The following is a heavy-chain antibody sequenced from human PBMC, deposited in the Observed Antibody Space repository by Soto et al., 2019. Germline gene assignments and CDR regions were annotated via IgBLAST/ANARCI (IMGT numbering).Heavy chain of an antibody. Sequence: GGSLRLSCAASGFTFSSYAMSWVRQAPGKGLEWVSAISGSGGSTYYADSVKGRFTISRDNSKNTLYLQMNSLRAEDTAVYSCAKGGALRYFAWLHYFDYWGQGTLVTVSS. D-gene: IGHD3-9*01. CDR1: GFTFSSYA. J-gene: IGHJ4*02. CDR2: ISGSGGST. CDR3: AKGGALRYFAWLHYFDY. V-gene: IGHV3-23*01.